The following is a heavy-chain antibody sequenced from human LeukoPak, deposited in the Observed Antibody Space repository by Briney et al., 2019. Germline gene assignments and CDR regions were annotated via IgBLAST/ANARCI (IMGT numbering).Heavy chain of an antibody. CDR1: GGSISGYY. CDR2: VHYSGST. J-gene: IGHJ4*02. Sequence: SETLSLTRTVSGGSISGYYWSWIRQPPGKGLEWIGFVHYSGSTNYNPSLKSRVTISVDTSKNQFSLKLNSVTAADTAVYYCARYRYSGYEFDYWGQGTLVTVSS. D-gene: IGHD5-12*01. V-gene: IGHV4-59*01. CDR3: ARYRYSGYEFDY.